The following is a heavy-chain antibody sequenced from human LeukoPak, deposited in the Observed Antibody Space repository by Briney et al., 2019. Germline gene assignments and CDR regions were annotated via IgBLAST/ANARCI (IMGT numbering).Heavy chain of an antibody. V-gene: IGHV3-74*01. Sequence: GGSLRLSCAASGFTFNTYWMHWVRQAPGKGLEWVSRIGTDGRTTDYADSVKGRFTISRDNAKNTLYLQMNSLRAEDTAVYYCARDAGEYYYDSSGYWFDYWGQGTLVTVSS. CDR3: ARDAGEYYYDSSGYWFDY. CDR1: GFTFNTYW. D-gene: IGHD3-22*01. J-gene: IGHJ4*02. CDR2: IGTDGRTT.